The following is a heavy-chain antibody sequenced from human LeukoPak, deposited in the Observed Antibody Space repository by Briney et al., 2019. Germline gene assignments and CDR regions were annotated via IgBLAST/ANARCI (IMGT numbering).Heavy chain of an antibody. Sequence: GGSLRLSCAASGFTFSSYAMHWVRQAPGKGLEWVAVISYDGSNKYYADSVKGRFTISRDNSKNTLYLQMNSLRAEDTAVYYCARDFADDDGDYGWFDPWGQGTLVTVSS. CDR1: GFTFSSYA. CDR3: ARDFADDDGDYGWFDP. V-gene: IGHV3-30*01. J-gene: IGHJ5*02. CDR2: ISYDGSNK. D-gene: IGHD4-17*01.